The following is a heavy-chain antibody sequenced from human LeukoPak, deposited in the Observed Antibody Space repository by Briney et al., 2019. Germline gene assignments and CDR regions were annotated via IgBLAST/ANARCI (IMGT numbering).Heavy chain of an antibody. V-gene: IGHV4-59*01. CDR2: IYYSGST. D-gene: IGHD2-2*01. Sequence: KPSETLSLTCTVSGGSISSYYWSWIRQPPGKGLEWIGYIYYSGSTSYNPSLKSRVTTSVDTSKNQISLKVRSVTAADTAVYYCARTTEDCSSTSCYQYWFDPWGQGTLVTVSS. J-gene: IGHJ5*02. CDR3: ARTTEDCSSTSCYQYWFDP. CDR1: GGSISSYY.